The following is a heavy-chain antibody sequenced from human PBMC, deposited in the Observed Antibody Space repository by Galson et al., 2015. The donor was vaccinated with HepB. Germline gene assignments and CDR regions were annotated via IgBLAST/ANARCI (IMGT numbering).Heavy chain of an antibody. Sequence: LSLTCTVSGGSIPSSSYSWVWIRQPPGMGLEWIGSISYSGSTYYNPSLKSRLTISVDTSKNQFSLKLNSVTAADTAVYYCARPMVGTTTSFDYWGQGTLVTVSS. CDR3: ARPMVGTTTSFDY. J-gene: IGHJ4*02. CDR2: ISYSGST. CDR1: GGSIPSSSYS. V-gene: IGHV4-39*01. D-gene: IGHD4/OR15-4a*01.